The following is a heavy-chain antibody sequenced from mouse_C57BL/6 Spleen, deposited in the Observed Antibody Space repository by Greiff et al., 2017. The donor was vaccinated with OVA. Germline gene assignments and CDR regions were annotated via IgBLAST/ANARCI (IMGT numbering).Heavy chain of an antibody. J-gene: IGHJ1*03. CDR3: ASHYSNYWYFDV. V-gene: IGHV1-26*01. D-gene: IGHD2-5*01. Sequence: EVQLQQSGPELVKPGASVKISCKASGYTFTDYYMNWVKQSHGKSLEWIGDINPNNGGTSYNQKFKGKATLTVDKSSSTAYMELRSLTSEDSAVYYCASHYSNYWYFDVWGTGTTVTVSS. CDR1: GYTFTDYY. CDR2: INPNNGGT.